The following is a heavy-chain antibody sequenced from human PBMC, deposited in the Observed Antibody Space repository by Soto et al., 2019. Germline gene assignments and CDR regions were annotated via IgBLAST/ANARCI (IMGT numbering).Heavy chain of an antibody. CDR2: IYYSGST. J-gene: IGHJ6*02. V-gene: IGHV4-39*01. Sequence: QLQLQESGPGLVKPSETLSLTCTVSGGSISSSSYYWGWIRQPPGKGLEWIGSIYYSGSTYYNPSLKSRVTLSVDTSKNEFSLKLSSVTAADTAVYYCARRVGSPTYYYYHAMDVWGQGTTVTVSS. CDR3: ARRVGSPTYYYYHAMDV. CDR1: GGSISSSSYY. D-gene: IGHD2-15*01.